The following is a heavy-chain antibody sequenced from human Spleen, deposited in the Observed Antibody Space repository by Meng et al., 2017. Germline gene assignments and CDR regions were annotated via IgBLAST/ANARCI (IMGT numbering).Heavy chain of an antibody. CDR1: GYTFTNYR. Sequence: ASVKVSCKASGYTFTNYRISWVRQAPGQGLEWMGWSSAYNGNTNYAQKFQGRVTMTTDTSTSTAYMELRSLRSDDTAVYYCARFPRRGSYCSEFWGQGTVVTVSS. D-gene: IGHD1-26*01. CDR2: SSAYNGNT. J-gene: IGHJ4*02. CDR3: ARFPRRGSYCSEF. V-gene: IGHV1-18*01.